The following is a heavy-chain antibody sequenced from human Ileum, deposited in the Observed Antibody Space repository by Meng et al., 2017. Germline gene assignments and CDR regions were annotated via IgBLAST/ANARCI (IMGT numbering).Heavy chain of an antibody. J-gene: IGHJ5*02. D-gene: IGHD4-23*01. V-gene: IGHV1-8*01. CDR2: MNPDSGNT. CDR1: GYTFTSYD. CDR3: ARDYGGNSGWFDP. Sequence: VRVGAGVKKPGAAVKVTCKASGYTFTSYDINWVRQASGQGLEWLGWMNPDSGNTGYAQKFQGRVTITRDTSRTTAYMELSSLRSEDTAVYYCARDYGGNSGWFDPWGQGTLVTVSS.